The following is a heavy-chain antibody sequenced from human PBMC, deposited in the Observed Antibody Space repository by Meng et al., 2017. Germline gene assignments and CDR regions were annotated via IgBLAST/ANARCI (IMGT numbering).Heavy chain of an antibody. CDR2: ISGSGGST. J-gene: IGHJ4*02. D-gene: IGHD3-10*01. CDR1: GFTFSSYA. CDR3: AKTGLNYGSGSPWDDY. Sequence: GESLKISCAASGFTFSSYAMSWVRQAPGKGLEWVSAISGSGGSTYYADSVKGRFTISRDSSKNTLYLQMNSLRAEDTAVYYCAKTGLNYGSGSPWDDYWGQETLVTVSS. V-gene: IGHV3-23*01.